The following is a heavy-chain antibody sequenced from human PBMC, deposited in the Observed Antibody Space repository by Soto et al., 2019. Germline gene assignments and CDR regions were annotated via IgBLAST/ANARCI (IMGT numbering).Heavy chain of an antibody. CDR2: IFYTGST. J-gene: IGHJ4*02. CDR3: ARHYPIGNNWKSFDL. CDR1: DGSISSYY. V-gene: IGHV4-59*08. Sequence: SETLSLTCTVSDGSISSYYCGWSRQPPGKGLEWIGYIFYTGSTNYNPSLKSRVTISVDTSKNQFSLKLSSVTAADTAVYYCARHYPIGNNWKSFDLRGQGTLVTVSS. D-gene: IGHD1-1*01.